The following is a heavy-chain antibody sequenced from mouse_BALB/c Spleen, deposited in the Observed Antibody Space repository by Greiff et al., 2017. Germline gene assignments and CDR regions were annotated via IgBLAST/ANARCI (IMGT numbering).Heavy chain of an antibody. Sequence: EVKLVESGGDLVKPGGSLKLSCAASGFTFSSYGMSWVRQTPDKRLEWVATISSGGSYTYYPDSVKGRFTISRDNAKNTLYLQMSSLKSEDTAMYYCARHNWAPYAMDYWGQGTSVTISS. J-gene: IGHJ4*01. V-gene: IGHV5-6*01. CDR2: ISSGGSYT. CDR3: ARHNWAPYAMDY. CDR1: GFTFSSYG. D-gene: IGHD4-1*02.